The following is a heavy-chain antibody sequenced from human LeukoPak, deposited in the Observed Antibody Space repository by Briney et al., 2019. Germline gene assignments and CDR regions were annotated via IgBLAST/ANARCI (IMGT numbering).Heavy chain of an antibody. CDR3: AKSHSVVRRGYFDY. CDR2: ISDSGGST. D-gene: IGHD2-2*01. V-gene: IGHV3-23*01. J-gene: IGHJ4*02. Sequence: GGSLRLSCAASGFTFSSFAMSWVRQAPGKGLEWLSTISDSGGSTYYADSVRGRFTISRDNSKDTLYVQMNSLRAEDAVVYYCAKSHSVVRRGYFDYWGQGALVTVSS. CDR1: GFTFSSFA.